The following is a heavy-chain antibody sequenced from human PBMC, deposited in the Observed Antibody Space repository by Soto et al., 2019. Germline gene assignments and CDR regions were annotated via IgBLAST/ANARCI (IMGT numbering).Heavy chain of an antibody. J-gene: IGHJ4*02. CDR3: ARTHKSKAFDY. Sequence: SETLSLTCTVSGGSISSSSYYWGWIRQPPGRGLEWIGSIYYSGSTYYNPSLKSRVTISVDTSKNQFSLKLSSVTAADTAVYYCARTHKSKAFDYWGQGTLVTVSS. D-gene: IGHD4-4*01. CDR1: GGSISSSSYY. V-gene: IGHV4-39*01. CDR2: IYYSGST.